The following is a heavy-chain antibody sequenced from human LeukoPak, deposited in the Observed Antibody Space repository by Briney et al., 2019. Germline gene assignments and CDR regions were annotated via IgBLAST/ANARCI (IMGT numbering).Heavy chain of an antibody. CDR3: AKGGWLQSRGFDY. J-gene: IGHJ4*02. CDR2: ISGGGGST. V-gene: IGHV3-23*01. D-gene: IGHD5-24*01. CDR1: GFTFTSYS. Sequence: HPGGSLRLSCAASGFTFTSYSMNWVRQAPGKGLEWVSTISGGGGSTYYADSVKGRFTISRDNSNNTLYLQMNSLRAEDTAVYYCAKGGWLQSRGFDYWGQGTLVTVSS.